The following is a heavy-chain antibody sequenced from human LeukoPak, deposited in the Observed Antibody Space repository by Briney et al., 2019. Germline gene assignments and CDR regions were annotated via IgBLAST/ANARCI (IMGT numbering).Heavy chain of an antibody. CDR2: IIPIFGTA. CDR1: GGTFSSYA. Sequence: GASVKVSCKASGGTFSSYAISWVRQAPGQGLEWMGGIIPIFGTANYAQKFQGRVTITTDESTSTAYMELSSLRSEDTAVYYCARDQSSVWEYSGSQNLDPWGQGTLVTVSS. CDR3: ARDQSSVWEYSGSQNLDP. D-gene: IGHD1-26*01. V-gene: IGHV1-69*05. J-gene: IGHJ5*02.